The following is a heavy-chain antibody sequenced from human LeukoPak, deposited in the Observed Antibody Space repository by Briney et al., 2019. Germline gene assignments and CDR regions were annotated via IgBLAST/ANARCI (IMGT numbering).Heavy chain of an antibody. D-gene: IGHD2-2*01. CDR3: AREGRCSSTSCYWFDP. CDR2: ISAYNGNT. CDR1: GYTFTSYD. V-gene: IGHV1-18*01. J-gene: IGHJ5*02. Sequence: ASVTVSCKASGYTFTSYDISWVRQAPGQGLEWMGWISAYNGNTNYAQKLQGRVTMTTDTSTSTAYMELRSLRSDDTAVYYCAREGRCSSTSCYWFDPWGQGTLVTVSS.